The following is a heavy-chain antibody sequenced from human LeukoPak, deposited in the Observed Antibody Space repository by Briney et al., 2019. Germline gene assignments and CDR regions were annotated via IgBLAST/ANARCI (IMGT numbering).Heavy chain of an antibody. D-gene: IGHD3-10*01. J-gene: IGHJ3*02. V-gene: IGHV4-59*01. CDR1: GDSISSYY. Sequence: SETLSLTCTVSGDSISSYYWSWIRQPPGKGLEWIGYIYYSGSTNYNPSLKSRVTISVDTSKNQFSLKLSSVTAADTAVYYCAREEFPGNAFDIWGQGTMVTVSS. CDR2: IYYSGST. CDR3: AREEFPGNAFDI.